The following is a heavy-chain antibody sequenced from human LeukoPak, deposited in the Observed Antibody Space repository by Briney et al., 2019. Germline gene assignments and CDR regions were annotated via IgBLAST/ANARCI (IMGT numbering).Heavy chain of an antibody. CDR3: AKDRYHDSSGPTGFDP. J-gene: IGHJ5*02. CDR1: GFTFNSYA. Sequence: GGSLRLSCAASGFTFNSYAMSWVRQAPGKGLEWVSAISGSGGSTYYADSVKGRFTISRDNSKNTLYLQMNSLRAEDTAVYYCAKDRYHDSSGPTGFDPWGQGTLVTVSS. D-gene: IGHD3-22*01. V-gene: IGHV3-23*01. CDR2: ISGSGGST.